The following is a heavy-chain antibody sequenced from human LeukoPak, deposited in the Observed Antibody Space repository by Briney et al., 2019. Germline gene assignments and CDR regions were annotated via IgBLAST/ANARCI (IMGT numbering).Heavy chain of an antibody. Sequence: GASVKVSCKASGYTFTSYAMHWVRQAPGQRLEWMGWINAVNGNTKYSQKFQGRVTITRDTSASTAYMELSSLRSEDTAVYYCARSDIVVVPAATPDNWFDPWGQGTLVTVSS. CDR1: GYTFTSYA. V-gene: IGHV1-3*01. CDR3: ARSDIVVVPAATPDNWFDP. CDR2: INAVNGNT. J-gene: IGHJ5*02. D-gene: IGHD2-2*01.